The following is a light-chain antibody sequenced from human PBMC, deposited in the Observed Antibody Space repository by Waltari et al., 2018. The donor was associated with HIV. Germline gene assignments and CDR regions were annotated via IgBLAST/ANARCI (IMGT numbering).Light chain of an antibody. CDR2: DNP. J-gene: IGLJ2*01. V-gene: IGLV1-40*01. CDR3: QSYDNTLSGSF. CDR1: SSNIGAGFD. Sequence: QSVLTQPPSVSGAPGQSVTISCSGSSSNIGAGFDVHWYQQQLPGTAHKLLIYDNPNRPSGVPDRVSGSTAGTSASLAITGLQAEDEADYYCQSYDNTLSGSFFGGGTKVTVL.